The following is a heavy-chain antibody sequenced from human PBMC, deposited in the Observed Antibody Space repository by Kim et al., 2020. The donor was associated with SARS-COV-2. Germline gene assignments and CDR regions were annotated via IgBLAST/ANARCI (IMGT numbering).Heavy chain of an antibody. Sequence: GGSLRLSCADSGFTFSSYAMSWVRQAPGKGLEWGSTFSGSSAGTFYADSTRGRFTISRDNSKNTLYLQMNSLRAEDPAIYFCARATYRWFGGAFAFWGQG. CDR2: FSGSSAGT. CDR3: ARATYRWFGGAFAF. J-gene: IGHJ3*01. V-gene: IGHV3-23*01. CDR1: GFTFSSYA. D-gene: IGHD3-10*01.